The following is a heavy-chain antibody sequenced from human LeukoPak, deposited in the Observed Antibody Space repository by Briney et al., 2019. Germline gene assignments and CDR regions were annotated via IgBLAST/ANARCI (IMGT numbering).Heavy chain of an antibody. V-gene: IGHV3-11*01. CDR1: GFTFSDYY. Sequence: GGSLRLSCAASGFTFSDYYMSWIRQAPGKGLEWVSYISSSGSTIYYADSVKGRFTISRDNAKNSLYLQMNSLSAEDTAVYYCARADGWLPYYYGMDVWGQGTTVTVSS. J-gene: IGHJ6*02. D-gene: IGHD5-12*01. CDR3: ARADGWLPYYYGMDV. CDR2: ISSSGSTI.